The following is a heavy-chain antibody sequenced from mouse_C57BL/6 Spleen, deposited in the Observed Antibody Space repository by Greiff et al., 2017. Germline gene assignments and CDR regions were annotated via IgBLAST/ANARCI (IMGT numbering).Heavy chain of an antibody. CDR1: GFTFSDYG. D-gene: IGHD2-4*01. J-gene: IGHJ1*03. Sequence: EVKLMESGGGLVKPGGSLKLSCAASGFTFSDYGMHWVRQAPEKGLEWVAYISSGSSTIYYADTVKGRFTISRDNAKNTLFLQMTSLRSEDTAMYYCARTYDYVWYFDVWGTGTTVTVSS. CDR2: ISSGSSTI. CDR3: ARTYDYVWYFDV. V-gene: IGHV5-17*01.